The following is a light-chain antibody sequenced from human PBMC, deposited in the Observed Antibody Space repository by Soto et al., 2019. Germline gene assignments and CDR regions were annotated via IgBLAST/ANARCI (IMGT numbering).Light chain of an antibody. CDR3: QSYDSTLSARYV. V-gene: IGLV1-40*01. CDR2: GNN. CDR1: SSNIGAGYD. Sequence: QSVLTQPPSVSGAPGQRVTISCTGSSSNIGAGYDVHWYQQRPGTAPKLLIFGNNNRPSGVPDRFSGSKSGTSASLAITGLQAEDVGDYYCQSYDSTLSARYVFGTGTKLTVL. J-gene: IGLJ1*01.